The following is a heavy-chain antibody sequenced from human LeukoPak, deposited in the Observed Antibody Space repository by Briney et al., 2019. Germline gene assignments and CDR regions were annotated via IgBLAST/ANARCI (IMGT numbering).Heavy chain of an antibody. D-gene: IGHD3-9*01. CDR3: ARGHYDVLAVYYYYGMDV. CDR1: GFTFSSHT. CDR2: ISSSSDAI. Sequence: GSLRLSCAASGFTFSSHTMNWARQAPGQGLEWISYISSSSDAIYYADSVRGRFTISRDNAKNSLYLEMDSLRDEDTAVYYCARGHYDVLAVYYYYGMDVWGPGTTVTVSS. J-gene: IGHJ6*02. V-gene: IGHV3-48*02.